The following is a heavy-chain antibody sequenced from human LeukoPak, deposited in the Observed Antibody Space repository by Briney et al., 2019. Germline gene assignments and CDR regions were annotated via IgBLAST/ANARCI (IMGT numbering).Heavy chain of an antibody. CDR3: AKDLWFGELSSYYFDY. D-gene: IGHD3-10*01. V-gene: IGHV3-23*01. Sequence: GGSLRLSCAASGFTFSSYAMSWVRQAPGKGLEWVSAISGSGGSTYSADSVKGRFTISRDHSKNTLYLQMNSLRAEDTAVYYCAKDLWFGELSSYYFDYWGQGTLVTVSS. J-gene: IGHJ4*02. CDR1: GFTFSSYA. CDR2: ISGSGGST.